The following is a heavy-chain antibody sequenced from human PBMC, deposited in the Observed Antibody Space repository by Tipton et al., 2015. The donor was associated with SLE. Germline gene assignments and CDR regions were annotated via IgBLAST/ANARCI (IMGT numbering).Heavy chain of an antibody. D-gene: IGHD3-10*02. J-gene: IGHJ4*02. CDR1: GFTFSSYW. CDR2: MNVDGSSR. CDR3: ARGDYVGYYLDY. V-gene: IGHV3-74*01. Sequence: SLRLSCAASGFTFSSYWMHWVRQAPGKGLVWVSRMNVDGSSRNYADSVKGRFTISRDNAKNTLYLRMSRLRAEDTAVYYCARGDYVGYYLDYWGQGSLVTVSS.